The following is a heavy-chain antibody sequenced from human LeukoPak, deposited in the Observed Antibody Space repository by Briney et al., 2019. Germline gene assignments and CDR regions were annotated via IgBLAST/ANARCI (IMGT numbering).Heavy chain of an antibody. CDR3: ARVIAAADNWFDP. D-gene: IGHD6-13*01. J-gene: IGHJ5*02. CDR1: GYTFTGYY. CDR2: INPNSGGT. Sequence: ASVKVSCKASGYTFTGYYMHWVRQAPGQGLEWMGWINPNSGGTSYAQKFQGRVTMTRDTSISTAYMELSRLRSDDTAVYYCARVIAAADNWFDPWGQGTLVTVSS. V-gene: IGHV1-2*02.